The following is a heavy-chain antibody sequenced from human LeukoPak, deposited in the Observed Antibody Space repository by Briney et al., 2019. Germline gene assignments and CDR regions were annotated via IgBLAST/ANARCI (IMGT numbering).Heavy chain of an antibody. V-gene: IGHV4-38-2*02. J-gene: IGHJ1*01. CDR3: ASKYPRRGHFQH. CDR2: VFHRGRS. Sequence: SETLSLTCTVSNFSISTSYYWGWIRQPPGQGLEWIGSVFHRGRSYYSPSLESRSTVSVDTSKNQFSLKLTSVTAADTAVYYCASKYPRRGHFQHWGQGTLVTVSS. CDR1: NFSISTSYY. D-gene: IGHD6-6*01.